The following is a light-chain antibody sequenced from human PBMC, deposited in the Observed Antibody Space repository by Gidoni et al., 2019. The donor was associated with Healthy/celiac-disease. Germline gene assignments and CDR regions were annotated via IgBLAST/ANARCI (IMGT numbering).Light chain of an antibody. CDR3: QQYNNWPPKT. CDR1: QSVSSN. V-gene: IGKV3-15*01. J-gene: IGKJ2*01. CDR2: GAS. Sequence: EILLTQSPATLSVSPGKRATLSCRASQSVSSNVAWYQKKPDQATRLLIYGASTRATGIPARCSGSGSRTEFTLTISRLQSEDFAVYYCQQYNNWPPKTFGQGTKLEIK.